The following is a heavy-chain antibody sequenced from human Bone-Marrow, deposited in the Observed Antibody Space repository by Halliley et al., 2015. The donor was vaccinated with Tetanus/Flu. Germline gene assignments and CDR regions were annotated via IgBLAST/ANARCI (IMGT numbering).Heavy chain of an antibody. D-gene: IGHD5-12*01. V-gene: IGHV3-48*02. Sequence: YISSSSSTIYYADSVKGRFTISRDNAKNSLYLQMNGLRDEDTAVYYCARDRRYSGYNQGYYGMDVWGQGTTVTVSS. J-gene: IGHJ6*02. CDR2: ISSSSSTI. CDR3: ARDRRYSGYNQGYYGMDV.